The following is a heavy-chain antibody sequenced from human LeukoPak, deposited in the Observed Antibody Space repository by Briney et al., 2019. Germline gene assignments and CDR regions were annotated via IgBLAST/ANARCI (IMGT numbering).Heavy chain of an antibody. CDR1: GGSLSGYY. CDR3: ARGGGQWELLDY. Sequence: PSETLSLTCTVSGGSLSGYYWSWIRQPPGKGLEWIGYIYYSGSTDYNPSLKSRVSISVDTSKNQCSLKLKSVTAADTAVYYCARGGGQWELLDYWGQGTLVTVSS. V-gene: IGHV4-59*01. J-gene: IGHJ4*02. CDR2: IYYSGST. D-gene: IGHD1-26*01.